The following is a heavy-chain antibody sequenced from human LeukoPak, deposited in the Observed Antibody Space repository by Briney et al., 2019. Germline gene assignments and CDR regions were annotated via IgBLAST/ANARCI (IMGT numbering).Heavy chain of an antibody. J-gene: IGHJ4*02. CDR1: GFTFDDYG. CDR3: ARDRLQYYYDSSGYDDY. D-gene: IGHD3-22*01. CDR2: INWNGGST. V-gene: IGHV3-20*04. Sequence: GGSLRLSCAASGFTFDDYGMSWVRQAPGKGLEWVSGINWNGGSTGYADSVKGRFTISRDNAKNSLYLQMNSLRAEDTAVYYCARDRLQYYYDSSGYDDYWGQGTLVTVSS.